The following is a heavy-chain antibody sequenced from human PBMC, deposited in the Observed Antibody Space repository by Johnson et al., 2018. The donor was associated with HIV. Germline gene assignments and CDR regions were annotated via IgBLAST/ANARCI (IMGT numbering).Heavy chain of an antibody. Sequence: VQLVESGGGVVQPVGSLRLSCAASGFTFSSYGMHWVRQAPGKGLEWVAFIRYDGSNKYYADSVKGRFTISRDNSKNTLYLQMNSLRPEDTAVYYCATLVGIVGATGLFDIWGQGTKVTVSS. CDR1: GFTFSSYG. D-gene: IGHD1-26*01. V-gene: IGHV3-30*02. CDR2: IRYDGSNK. CDR3: ATLVGIVGATGLFDI. J-gene: IGHJ3*02.